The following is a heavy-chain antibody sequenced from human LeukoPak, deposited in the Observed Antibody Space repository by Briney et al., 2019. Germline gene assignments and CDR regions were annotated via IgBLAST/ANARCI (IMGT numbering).Heavy chain of an antibody. V-gene: IGHV4-34*01. CDR3: ARRRMSIAARPSTRWFDP. D-gene: IGHD6-6*01. CDR1: GGSFSGYY. CDR2: INHSGST. J-gene: IGHJ5*02. Sequence: PSETLSLTCAVYGGSFSGYYWSWIRQPPGKGLEWIGEINHSGSTNYNPSLKSRVTISVDTSKNQFSLKLSSVTAADTAVYYCARRRMSIAARPSTRWFDPWGRGTLVTVSS.